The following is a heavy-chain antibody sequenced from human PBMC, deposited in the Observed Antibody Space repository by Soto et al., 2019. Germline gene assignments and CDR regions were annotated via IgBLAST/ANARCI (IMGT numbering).Heavy chain of an antibody. CDR1: GFTFSSYA. CDR2: ISGSGGST. J-gene: IGHJ4*02. CDR3: ASNPLYSGYDYEEY. Sequence: GGSLRLSCAASGFTFSSYAMSWVRQAPGKGLEWVSAISGSGGSTYYADSVKGRFTISRDNSKNTLYLQMNSLRAEDTAVYYCASNPLYSGYDYEEYWGQGTLVTVSS. V-gene: IGHV3-23*01. D-gene: IGHD5-12*01.